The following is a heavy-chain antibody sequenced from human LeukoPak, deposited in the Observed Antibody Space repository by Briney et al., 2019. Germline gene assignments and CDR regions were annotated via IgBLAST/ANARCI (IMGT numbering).Heavy chain of an antibody. CDR2: IYPGDSDT. CDR3: ARSSSLLNYYYYYMDV. D-gene: IGHD6-6*01. Sequence: GGSLRLSCAASGFTFNIYAMNWVRQAPGKGLEWMGIIYPGDSDTRYSPSFQGQVTISADKSISTAYLQWSSLKASDTAMYYCARSSSLLNYYYYYMDVWGKGTTVTVSS. V-gene: IGHV5-51*01. CDR1: GFTFNIYA. J-gene: IGHJ6*03.